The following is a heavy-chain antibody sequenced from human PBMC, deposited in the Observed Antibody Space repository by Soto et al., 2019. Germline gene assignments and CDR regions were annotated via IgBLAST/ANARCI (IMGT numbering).Heavy chain of an antibody. Sequence: GGSLRLSCSASGFTFSSYAMHWVRQAPGKGLEYVSAISSNGGSTYYADSVKGRFTISRDNSKNTLYLQMSSLRAEDTAVYYCVKGAPPYSSGWYPYDYWGQGTLVTVSS. V-gene: IGHV3-64D*08. CDR1: GFTFSSYA. D-gene: IGHD6-19*01. J-gene: IGHJ4*02. CDR3: VKGAPPYSSGWYPYDY. CDR2: ISSNGGST.